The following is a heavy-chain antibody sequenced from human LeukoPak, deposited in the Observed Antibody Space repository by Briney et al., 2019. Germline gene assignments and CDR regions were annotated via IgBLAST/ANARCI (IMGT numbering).Heavy chain of an antibody. CDR1: GYSLTNFW. D-gene: IGHD5/OR15-5a*01. CDR2: IYPDDSDT. Sequence: GESLKISCKGSGYSLTNFWIGWVRQMPGKGLEWMGIIYPDDSDTLYSPSFKGQVTISADKSINTAYLQWSSLKASDTAMYYCARGPPLRPLDYWGQGTLVTVSS. J-gene: IGHJ4*02. CDR3: ARGPPLRPLDY. V-gene: IGHV5-51*01.